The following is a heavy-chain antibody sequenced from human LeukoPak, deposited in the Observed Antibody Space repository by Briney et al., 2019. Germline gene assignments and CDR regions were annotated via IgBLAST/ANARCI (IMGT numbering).Heavy chain of an antibody. V-gene: IGHV4-59*01. CDR1: GGSISSYY. Sequence: SETLSLTCTVSGGSISSYYWSWIRQPPGKGLEWIGYIYYSGSTNYNPSLKSRVTMSIDTSKNQFSLKLTSVTAADTATYYCARETSLAGFASGLGFNYWGQGILVTVSS. J-gene: IGHJ4*02. D-gene: IGHD6-19*01. CDR2: IYYSGST. CDR3: ARETSLAGFASGLGFNY.